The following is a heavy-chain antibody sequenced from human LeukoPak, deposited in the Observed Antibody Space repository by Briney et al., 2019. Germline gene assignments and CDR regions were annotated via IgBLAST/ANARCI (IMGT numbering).Heavy chain of an antibody. D-gene: IGHD4-11*01. CDR2: IKHDGSEK. Sequence: GRSLRLSCAASGFTFSSYDMHWVRQPPGSGLEWVATIKHDGSEKYYGDSVKGRFTLSRDNAYNSLYLQMNSLRAEDTAVYYCARGLLGAVTTFDYWGQGTLVTVSS. CDR3: ARGLLGAVTTFDY. J-gene: IGHJ4*02. CDR1: GFTFSSYD. V-gene: IGHV3-7*03.